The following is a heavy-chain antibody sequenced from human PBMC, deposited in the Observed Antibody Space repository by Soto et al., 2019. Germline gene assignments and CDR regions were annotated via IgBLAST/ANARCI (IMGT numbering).Heavy chain of an antibody. CDR3: ARPHYDSNTFYSFFDY. J-gene: IGHJ4*02. CDR1: GESFSRYY. D-gene: IGHD3-22*01. Sequence: PSETLSLTCDVSGESFSRYYWSWIRQPPGKGLEWIGQIFHGGGTNYSPSLKSRVTISVDTSKNQFSLELTSVTAADTAVYYCARPHYDSNTFYSFFDYWGQGTLVTVSS. V-gene: IGHV4-34*12. CDR2: IFHGGGT.